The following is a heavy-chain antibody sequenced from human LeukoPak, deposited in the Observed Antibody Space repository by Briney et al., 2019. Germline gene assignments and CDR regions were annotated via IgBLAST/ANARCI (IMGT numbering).Heavy chain of an antibody. CDR2: TNPNSGGA. J-gene: IGHJ4*02. D-gene: IGHD4-23*01. CDR3: ARVAYGNSATHFDY. CDR1: ACTFTDYY. V-gene: IGHV1-2*06. Sequence: ASVKVSCKASACTFTDYYIYWVRQAPGQGLEWIGRTNPNSGGADYAPKFQGRVSMTRETSIKTAYVELTRLQSNDTAMYYCARVAYGNSATHFDYWGQGTLVTVSS.